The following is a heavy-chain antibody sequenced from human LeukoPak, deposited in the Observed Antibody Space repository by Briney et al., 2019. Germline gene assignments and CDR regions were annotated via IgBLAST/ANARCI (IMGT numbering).Heavy chain of an antibody. CDR2: INHSGST. CDR1: GGSFSGYH. Sequence: SETLSLTCAVYGGSFSGYHWTWIRQSPGKGLEWIGDINHSGSTNYNPPLKSRVTISVDTSKNLFSLKLTSVTAADTAVYYCVRDRCGGDCYPNWFDPWGQGTLVTVSS. D-gene: IGHD2-21*02. J-gene: IGHJ5*02. CDR3: VRDRCGGDCYPNWFDP. V-gene: IGHV4-34*01.